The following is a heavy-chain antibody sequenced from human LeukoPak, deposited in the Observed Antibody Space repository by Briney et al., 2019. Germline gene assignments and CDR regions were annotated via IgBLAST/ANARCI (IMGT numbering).Heavy chain of an antibody. CDR3: ARLLRYFDPYGMDV. CDR1: GLIFSSYW. CDR2: INQDGSEK. J-gene: IGHJ6*02. V-gene: IGHV3-7*03. D-gene: IGHD3-9*01. Sequence: GGSLRLSCAVSGLIFSSYWMSWVRQAPGKGLEWVANINQDGSEKYYVDSVKGRFTISRDNAKNSLYLQMNSLRAEDTAVYYCARLLRYFDPYGMDVWGQGTTVTVSS.